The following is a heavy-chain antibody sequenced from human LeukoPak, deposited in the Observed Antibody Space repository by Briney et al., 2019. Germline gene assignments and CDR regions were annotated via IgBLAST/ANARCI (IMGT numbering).Heavy chain of an antibody. V-gene: IGHV4-59*10. D-gene: IGHD3-22*01. J-gene: IGHJ3*02. CDR2: IYTSGST. CDR1: GGSFSGYY. CDR3: ARGAYYYDSSGPAFDI. Sequence: SETLSLTCAVYGGSFSGYYWSWIRQPPGKGLEWIGRIYTSGSTNYNPSLKSRVTMSVDTSKNQFSLKLSSVTAADTAVYYCARGAYYYDSSGPAFDIWGQGTMVTVSS.